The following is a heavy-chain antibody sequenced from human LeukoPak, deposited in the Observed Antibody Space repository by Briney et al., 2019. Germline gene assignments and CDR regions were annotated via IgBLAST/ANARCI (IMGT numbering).Heavy chain of an antibody. J-gene: IGHJ5*02. CDR3: ASPLWELPPGGFDP. V-gene: IGHV1-2*02. Sequence: ASVKVSCKASGYTFTGYYIHWVRQAPGQGLEWMGWINPNNGGTNYAQKFQGRVAMTRDTSINIAYMELSRLRSDDTAVYYCASPLWELPPGGFDPWGQGTLVTVSS. D-gene: IGHD1-7*01. CDR2: INPNNGGT. CDR1: GYTFTGYY.